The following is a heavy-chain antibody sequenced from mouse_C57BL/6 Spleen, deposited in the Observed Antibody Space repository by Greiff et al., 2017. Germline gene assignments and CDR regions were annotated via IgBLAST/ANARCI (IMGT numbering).Heavy chain of an antibody. CDR2: INPNNGGT. Sequence: EVQLQQSGPELVKPGASVKISCKASGYTFTDYYMNWVKQSHGKSLEWIGDINPNNGGTSYNQKFKGKATLTVDKSSSTTYMELRSLTSEDSAVYYCARNYYDYDVNYFDYWGQGTTHTVTS. V-gene: IGHV1-26*01. CDR3: ARNYYDYDVNYFDY. D-gene: IGHD2-4*01. CDR1: GYTFTDYY. J-gene: IGHJ2*01.